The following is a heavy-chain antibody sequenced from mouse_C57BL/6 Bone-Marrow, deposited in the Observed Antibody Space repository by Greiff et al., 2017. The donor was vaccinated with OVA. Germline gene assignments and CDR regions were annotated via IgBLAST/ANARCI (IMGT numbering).Heavy chain of an antibody. D-gene: IGHD1-1*01. V-gene: IGHV1-55*01. CDR3: ARSDYYGSFYFDY. CDR1: GYTFTSYW. Sequence: QVQLQQPGAELVKPGASVKMSCKASGYTFTSYWITWVKQRPGQGLEWIGDIYPGSGSTNYNEKFKSKATLTVGTSSSTAYMQLSSLTSEDSAVYYCARSDYYGSFYFDYWGQGTTLTVSS. CDR2: IYPGSGST. J-gene: IGHJ2*01.